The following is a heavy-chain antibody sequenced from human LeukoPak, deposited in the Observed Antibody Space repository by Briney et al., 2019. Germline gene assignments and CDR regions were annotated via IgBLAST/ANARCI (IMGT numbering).Heavy chain of an antibody. J-gene: IGHJ4*02. CDR2: IHPRSGET. D-gene: IGHD3-10*01. CDR1: GYSLTAFY. V-gene: IGHV1-2*02. CDR3: ARDGEYGTGSYYRGCFDY. Sequence: ASVKVSCKTSGYSLTAFYIHWVRQAPGQGLEWMGWIHPRSGETNYAYKFKGRVTMTRDTSISTVYMDLGSLGSDDTAVYYCARDGEYGTGSYYRGCFDYWGQGILVTVSS.